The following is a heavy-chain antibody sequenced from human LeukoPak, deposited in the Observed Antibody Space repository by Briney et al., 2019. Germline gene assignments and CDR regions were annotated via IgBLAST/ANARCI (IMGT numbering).Heavy chain of an antibody. CDR1: GYSISSGYY. Sequence: SETLSLTCTVSGYSISSGYYWGWIRQPPGKGLEWIGSIYHSGSTYYNPSLKSRVTISVDTSKNQFSLKLSSVTAADTAVYYCARAVQLERPPPLIGYYYMDVWGKGTTVTVSS. CDR3: ARAVQLERPPPLIGYYYMDV. D-gene: IGHD1-1*01. J-gene: IGHJ6*03. CDR2: IYHSGST. V-gene: IGHV4-38-2*02.